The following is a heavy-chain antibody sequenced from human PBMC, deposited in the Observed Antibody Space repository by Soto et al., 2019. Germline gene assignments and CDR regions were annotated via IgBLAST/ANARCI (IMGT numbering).Heavy chain of an antibody. V-gene: IGHV1-18*01. J-gene: IGHJ4*02. Sequence: QVHLVQSGDEVKKPGASVKVSCKGSGYAFTTYGITWVRQAPGQGLEWMGWISAHKGNTNYAQKLQGRVTMTRDTATSTAYMELRSLRSDDTAVYYCARGRYGDYWGQGALVTVSS. D-gene: IGHD1-1*01. CDR3: ARGRYGDY. CDR2: ISAHKGNT. CDR1: GYAFTTYG.